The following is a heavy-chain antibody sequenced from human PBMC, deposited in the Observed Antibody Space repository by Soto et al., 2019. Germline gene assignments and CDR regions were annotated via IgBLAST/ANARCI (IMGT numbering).Heavy chain of an antibody. V-gene: IGHV4-30-2*01. CDR3: ATQSYSNSGAYYYYAMDV. Sequence: TLSLTCAVSGGSISSGGYSWSWIRQPPGKGLEWIGYIYQSGSTYYNPSLKSRVTISVDRSRNQFSLKLSSVTAADTAVYFCATQSYSNSGAYYYYAMDVWGQGTTVTVSS. CDR1: GGSISSGGYS. D-gene: IGHD4-4*01. J-gene: IGHJ6*02. CDR2: IYQSGST.